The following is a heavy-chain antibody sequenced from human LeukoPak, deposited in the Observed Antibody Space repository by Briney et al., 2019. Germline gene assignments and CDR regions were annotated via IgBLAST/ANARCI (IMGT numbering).Heavy chain of an antibody. V-gene: IGHV3-48*01. J-gene: IGHJ4*02. D-gene: IGHD1-26*01. CDR1: GFTFTRHS. CDR3: ARDRGSSIVGSDFDS. CDR2: IGIWNSPI. Sequence: GGSLRLPCAASGFTFTRHSMNWVRQAPGKGLEWVSFIGIWNSPIYYGDSVRGRFTISRDNAKNSAFLQMNSLRVEDTAVYYCARDRGSSIVGSDFDSWGQGSLVTVSS.